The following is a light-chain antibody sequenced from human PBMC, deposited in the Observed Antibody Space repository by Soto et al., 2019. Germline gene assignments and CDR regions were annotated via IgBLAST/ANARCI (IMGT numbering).Light chain of an antibody. CDR2: QDR. Sequence: SSELAQPPSVSVSPGQTASISCSGPELGDKFTAWYQQKPSQAPVLVIYQDRKRPSGIPERFSGSNSGTTATLTISATQPVDEADYYCQAWDKTVVFGGGTKLTVL. CDR1: ELGDKF. J-gene: IGLJ3*02. V-gene: IGLV3-1*01. CDR3: QAWDKTVV.